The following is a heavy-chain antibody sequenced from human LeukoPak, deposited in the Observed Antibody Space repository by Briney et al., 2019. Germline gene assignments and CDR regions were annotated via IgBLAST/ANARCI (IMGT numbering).Heavy chain of an antibody. D-gene: IGHD5-24*01. V-gene: IGHV3-53*01. J-gene: IGHJ4*02. Sequence: GGSLRLSCAAFGFIVSSNYMSWVRQAPGKGLEWVSVIYSGGSTYYADSVKGRFTISRDNSKNTLYLQMNSLRAEDTAVYYCGGEVATISGWAAQRRKYWGQGTLVTVFS. CDR2: IYSGGST. CDR1: GFIVSSNY. CDR3: GGEVATISGWAAQRRKY.